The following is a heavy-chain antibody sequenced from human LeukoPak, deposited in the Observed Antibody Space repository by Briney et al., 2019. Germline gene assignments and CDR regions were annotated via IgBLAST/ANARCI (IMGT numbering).Heavy chain of an antibody. CDR2: ISSDGSNK. Sequence: GGSLRLSCAASGFTFSSYGMHWVRQAPGKGLEWVAVISSDGSNKYYADSVKGRFTISRDNSKNTLYLQMNSLRPEDTAVYYCAKSVNYYDSSGFSQGGQGTLVTVSS. CDR3: AKSVNYYDSSGFSQ. CDR1: GFTFSSYG. D-gene: IGHD3-22*01. J-gene: IGHJ4*02. V-gene: IGHV3-30*18.